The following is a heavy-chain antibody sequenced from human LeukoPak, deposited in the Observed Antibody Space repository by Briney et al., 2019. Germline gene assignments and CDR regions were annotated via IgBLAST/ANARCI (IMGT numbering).Heavy chain of an antibody. CDR3: ARHSSRGHYYDFDF. CDR1: GDTLITHF. Sequence: ASVKVSCKAPGDTLITHFISWVRQAPGQGLEWVGRIVPVIGVATYAQSLQGRVIITADRSTNTAYMGLSSLRFEDSAVYFCARHSSRGHYYDFDFWGQGSLVTVSS. J-gene: IGHJ4*02. D-gene: IGHD3-22*01. V-gene: IGHV1-69*02. CDR2: IVPVIGVA.